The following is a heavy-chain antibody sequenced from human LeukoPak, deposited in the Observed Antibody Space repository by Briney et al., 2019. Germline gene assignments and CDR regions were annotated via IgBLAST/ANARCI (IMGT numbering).Heavy chain of an antibody. D-gene: IGHD2-2*01. V-gene: IGHV5-51*01. CDR3: ARRIGYCSSTSCYSNWFDP. J-gene: IGHJ5*02. CDR1: GYSFTSYW. Sequence: GESLKISCKGSGYSFTSYWIGWVRQMPGKGLEWMGIIYPGDSDTRYSPSFQGQVTISADKSISTAYLQWSSLKASDTAMYYCARRIGYCSSTSCYSNWFDPWSQGTLVTVSS. CDR2: IYPGDSDT.